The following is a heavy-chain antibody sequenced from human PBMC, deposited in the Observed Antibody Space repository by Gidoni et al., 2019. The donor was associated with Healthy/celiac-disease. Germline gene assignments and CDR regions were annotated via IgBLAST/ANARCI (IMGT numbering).Heavy chain of an antibody. CDR1: GFSLSTSGMC. Sequence: QVTLRESGPALVKPTQTLTLTCTFSGFSLSTSGMCVSWIRQPPGKALEWLARIDWDDDKYYSTSLKTRLTIPKDTSKNQVVLTMTNMDTVDTATYYCAHSSGSYYYYGMDVWGQGTTVTVSS. V-gene: IGHV2-70*15. D-gene: IGHD3-22*01. CDR3: AHSSGSYYYYGMDV. J-gene: IGHJ6*02. CDR2: IDWDDDK.